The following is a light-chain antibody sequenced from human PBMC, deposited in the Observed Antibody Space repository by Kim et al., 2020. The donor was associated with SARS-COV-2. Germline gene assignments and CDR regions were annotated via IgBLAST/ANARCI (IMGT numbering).Light chain of an antibody. Sequence: SYELTQPYSVSASPGQTARITCTGDVLAIKYDRWFQQKPGQAPVLVIYKDSARPSGIPERFSGSSSGTTVTLTISGAPVEDEADYYCYSAADNNGVFGGGTQLTVL. CDR3: YSAADNNGV. CDR2: KDS. J-gene: IGLJ3*02. CDR1: VLAIKY. V-gene: IGLV3-27*01.